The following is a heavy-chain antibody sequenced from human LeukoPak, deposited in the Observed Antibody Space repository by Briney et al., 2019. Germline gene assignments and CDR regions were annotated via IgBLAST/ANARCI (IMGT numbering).Heavy chain of an antibody. V-gene: IGHV4-39*02. CDR3: ARRGDILTDYAFDF. Sequence: SETLSLTCTVAGGSINSHSHHWGWIRQPPGKGLEWIGGIYYSGTTSYNPSLESRVTISVDTSKNHFSLKVTSVTAADTAVYYCARRGDILTDYAFDFWGQGILVTVSS. CDR1: GGSINSHSHH. D-gene: IGHD3-9*01. J-gene: IGHJ4*02. CDR2: IYYSGTT.